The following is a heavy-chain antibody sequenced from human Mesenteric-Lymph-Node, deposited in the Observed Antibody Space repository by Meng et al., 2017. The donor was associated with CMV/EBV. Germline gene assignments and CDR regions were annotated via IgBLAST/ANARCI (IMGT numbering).Heavy chain of an antibody. J-gene: IGHJ5*02. Sequence: SETLSLTCSASDGSINSYYLTWIRQSAGKGLEWIGSISYSGKTNYNPSLTRRVAMSVDASKNQFSMNLTSVTAADTAVYYCARDLNRGAAYFGWFDPWGPGILVTVSS. CDR3: ARDLNRGAAYFGWFDP. CDR2: ISYSGKT. D-gene: IGHD2/OR15-2a*01. V-gene: IGHV4-59*13. CDR1: DGSINSYY.